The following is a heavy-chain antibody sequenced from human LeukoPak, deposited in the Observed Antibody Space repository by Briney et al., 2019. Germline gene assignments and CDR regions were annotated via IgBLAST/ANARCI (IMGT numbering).Heavy chain of an antibody. D-gene: IGHD3-22*01. CDR2: ISYDGSNK. J-gene: IGHJ6*02. CDR3: ARSDSSGYYYVHYYYGMDV. CDR1: GFTFSSYA. Sequence: PGGSLRLSCAASGFTFSSYAMHWVRQAPGKGLEWVAVISYDGSNKCYADSVKGRFTISRDNSKNTLYLQMNSLRAEDTAVYYCARSDSSGYYYVHYYYGMDVWGQGTTVTVSS. V-gene: IGHV3-30-3*01.